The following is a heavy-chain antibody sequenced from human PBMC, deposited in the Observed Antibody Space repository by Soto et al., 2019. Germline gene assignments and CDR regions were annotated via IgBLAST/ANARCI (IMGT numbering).Heavy chain of an antibody. CDR2: IVPIFGTT. CDR1: GGIFRRYA. CDR3: ARPDEGSYSSNHHYYYALDV. V-gene: IGHV1-69*01. D-gene: IGHD3-16*01. J-gene: IGHJ6*02. Sequence: QVQLLQSGAEVKKPGSSVKVSCTVSGGIFRRYAISWVRQAPGQGLEWLGGIVPIFGTTNYAQKLQGRVTITADESTSTAYMDLSSLRSDDTAVYYCARPDEGSYSSNHHYYYALDVWGQGTTVTVSS.